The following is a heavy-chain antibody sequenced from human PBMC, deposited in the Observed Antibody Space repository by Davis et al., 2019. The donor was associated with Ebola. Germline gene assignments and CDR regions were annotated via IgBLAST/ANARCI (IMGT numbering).Heavy chain of an antibody. Sequence: MPSETLSLTCTVSGGSISSYYWSWIRQPPGKGLEWIGYIYYSGSTNYNPSLKSRVTISVDTSKNQFSLKLSSVTAADTAVYYCASYYSGGSCYGGALDYWGQGTLVTVSS. CDR1: GGSISSYY. CDR3: ASYYSGGSCYGGALDY. CDR2: IYYSGST. V-gene: IGHV4-59*08. J-gene: IGHJ4*02. D-gene: IGHD2-15*01.